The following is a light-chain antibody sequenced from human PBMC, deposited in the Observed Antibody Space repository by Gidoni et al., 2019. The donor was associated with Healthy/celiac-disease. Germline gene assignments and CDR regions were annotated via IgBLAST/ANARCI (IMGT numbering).Light chain of an antibody. CDR1: QSISSY. Sequence: DIQMTQSPSSLSASVGDRVTITCRASQSISSYLNWYQQKPGKAPKLLIYAASSLQSGVPSRFSGSGSGTDFTLTISSLQPEDFATYYCQQSYNYPFFGQGTKLEIK. CDR3: QQSYNYPF. J-gene: IGKJ2*01. CDR2: AAS. V-gene: IGKV1-39*01.